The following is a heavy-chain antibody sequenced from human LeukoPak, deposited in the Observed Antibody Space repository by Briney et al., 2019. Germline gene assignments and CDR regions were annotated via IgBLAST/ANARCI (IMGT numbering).Heavy chain of an antibody. CDR3: ARESHAYDSSGYFDY. J-gene: IGHJ4*02. CDR2: ISFTSNTI. D-gene: IGHD3-22*01. V-gene: IGHV3-48*03. CDR1: GFTFSTYE. Sequence: GGSLRLSCAASGFTFSTYEMNWVRQAPGKGLEWISYISFTSNTIYYADSVKGRFTISRDNSKNTLYPQMNSLRAEDTAVYYCARESHAYDSSGYFDYWGQGTLVTVSS.